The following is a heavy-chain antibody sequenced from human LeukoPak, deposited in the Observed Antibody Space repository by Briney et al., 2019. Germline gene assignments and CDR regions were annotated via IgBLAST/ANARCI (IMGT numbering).Heavy chain of an antibody. CDR3: ARCRSFRAFDI. V-gene: IGHV1-2*02. Sequence: ASVKVSCKASGGTFSSYAISWVRQAPGQGLEWMGGINPNSGGTNYAQKFQGRVTMTRDTSISTAYMELSRLRSDDTAVYYCARCRSFRAFDIWGQGTMVTVSS. D-gene: IGHD3-10*01. CDR1: GGTFSSYA. CDR2: INPNSGGT. J-gene: IGHJ3*02.